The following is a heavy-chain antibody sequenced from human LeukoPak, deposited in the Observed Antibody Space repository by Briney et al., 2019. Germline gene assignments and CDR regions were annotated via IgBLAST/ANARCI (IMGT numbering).Heavy chain of an antibody. CDR1: GFTFSSYA. J-gene: IGHJ4*02. CDR3: AKADRIVVVVASDY. D-gene: IGHD2-15*01. Sequence: GGSLRLSCAASGFTFSSYAMSWVRQAPGKGLEWVSAISGSGGSTYYADSVKGRFTISRDNSKNTLYLQMNSLRAEDTAVYYCAKADRIVVVVASDYWGQGTLVTVSS. V-gene: IGHV3-23*01. CDR2: ISGSGGST.